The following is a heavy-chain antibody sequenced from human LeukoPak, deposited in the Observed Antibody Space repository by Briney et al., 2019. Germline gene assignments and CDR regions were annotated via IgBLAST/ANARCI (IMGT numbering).Heavy chain of an antibody. CDR3: LSSRWYDEGY. Sequence: GGSLRLFCAASGFTFSSYAMSWVRQAPGKGLEWVSAISGSGGSTYNADSVKGRFTISRDNAKNSLYLQLNSLRAEDTAVYYCLSSRWYDEGYWGQGTLVTVSS. CDR1: GFTFSSYA. V-gene: IGHV3-23*01. CDR2: ISGSGGST. D-gene: IGHD6-13*01. J-gene: IGHJ4*02.